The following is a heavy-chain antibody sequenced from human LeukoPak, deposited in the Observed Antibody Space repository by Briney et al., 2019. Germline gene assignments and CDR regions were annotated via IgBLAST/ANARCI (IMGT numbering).Heavy chain of an antibody. J-gene: IGHJ4*02. CDR3: ARTMVRGVTFDY. CDR1: GGSISSGGYY. D-gene: IGHD3-10*01. CDR2: IYYSGST. Sequence: PSETLSLTCTVSGGSISSGGYYWSWIRQHPGKGLEWIGYIYYSGSTCYNPSLKSRVTISVDTSKNQFSLKLSSVTAADTAVYYCARTMVRGVTFDYWGQGTLVTVSS. V-gene: IGHV4-31*03.